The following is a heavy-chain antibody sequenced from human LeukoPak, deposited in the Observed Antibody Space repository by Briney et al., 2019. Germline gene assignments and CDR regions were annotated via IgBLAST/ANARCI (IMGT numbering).Heavy chain of an antibody. Sequence: PSETLSLTCTVSGGSISSSSYYWGWIRQPPGKGLEWIGSIYYSGSTYYNPSLKSRVTISVDTSKNQFSLKLSSVTAADTAVYYCARRGNWNYPGNWFDPWGQGTLVTVSS. V-gene: IGHV4-39*01. D-gene: IGHD1-7*01. CDR1: GGSISSSSYY. CDR2: IYYSGST. J-gene: IGHJ5*02. CDR3: ARRGNWNYPGNWFDP.